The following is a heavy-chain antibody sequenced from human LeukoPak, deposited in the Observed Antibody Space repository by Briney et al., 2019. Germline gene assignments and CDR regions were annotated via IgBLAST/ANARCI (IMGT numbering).Heavy chain of an antibody. CDR3: AKDAQRGFDFSNSLES. J-gene: IGHJ4*02. Sequence: PGRSLRLSCATSGFTFSHYGMHWVRQAPGKGLEWVAVIWNDGTDKYYRDSVKGRFTISRDNSKNTVYLQMNSLRVEDTAVYYCAKDAQRGFDFSNSLESWGQGTLVTVSS. CDR1: GFTFSHYG. CDR2: IWNDGTDK. V-gene: IGHV3-33*06. D-gene: IGHD4-11*01.